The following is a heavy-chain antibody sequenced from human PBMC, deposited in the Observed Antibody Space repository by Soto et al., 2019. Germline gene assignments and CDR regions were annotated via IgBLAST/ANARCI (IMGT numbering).Heavy chain of an antibody. D-gene: IGHD3-3*01. CDR2: INSDGSST. CDR3: AKDRVPEGMEAYYYGMDV. V-gene: IGHV3-74*01. CDR1: GFTFSSYC. J-gene: IGHJ6*02. Sequence: PGGSLRLSCAASGFTFSSYCMHWVRQAPGKGLVWVSRINSDGSSTSYADSVKGRFTISRDNAKNTLYLQMNSLRAEDTAVYYCAKDRVPEGMEAYYYGMDVWGQGTTVTVSS.